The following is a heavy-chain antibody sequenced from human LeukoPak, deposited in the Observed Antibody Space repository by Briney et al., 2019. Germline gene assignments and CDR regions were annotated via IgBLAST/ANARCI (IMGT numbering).Heavy chain of an antibody. CDR3: AKDRYSSSWEGFDP. D-gene: IGHD6-13*01. CDR1: GFTFSSYG. CDR2: ISYDGSNK. Sequence: PGGSLRLSCAASGFTFSSYGMHWVRQAPGKGLEWVAVISYDGSNKCYADSVKGRFTISRDNSKNTLYLQMNSLRAEDTAVYYCAKDRYSSSWEGFDPWGQGTLVTVSS. J-gene: IGHJ5*02. V-gene: IGHV3-30*18.